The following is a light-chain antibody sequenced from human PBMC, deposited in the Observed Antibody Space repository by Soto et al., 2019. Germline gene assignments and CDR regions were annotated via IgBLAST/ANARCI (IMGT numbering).Light chain of an antibody. CDR2: GAS. J-gene: IGKJ4*01. CDR1: QSMSTNY. CDR3: HQYDSSALT. V-gene: IGKV3-20*01. Sequence: EIVLAQSPDTLSLSPGERATLSCRTSQSMSTNYFAWYQQNRGQPPRLLIYGASIRATGIPDGFSGSESGTDFTLTISRLEPEDVAVYYCHQYDSSALTFGGGAKVEIK.